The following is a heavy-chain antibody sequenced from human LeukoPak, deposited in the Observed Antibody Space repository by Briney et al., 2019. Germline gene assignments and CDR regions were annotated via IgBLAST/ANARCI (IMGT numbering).Heavy chain of an antibody. D-gene: IGHD3-10*01. CDR3: ARDGPVRDFDWLSH. Sequence: GGSLRLSCAASGFTVRSNYMSWVRQAPGKGLEWVSVIYSGGSTYYANSVKGRFTISRDNSNNTLYLQMNSLRAEDTAVYYCARDGPVRDFDWLSHWGQGTLVTVSS. V-gene: IGHV3-53*01. CDR1: GFTVRSNY. J-gene: IGHJ5*02. CDR2: IYSGGST.